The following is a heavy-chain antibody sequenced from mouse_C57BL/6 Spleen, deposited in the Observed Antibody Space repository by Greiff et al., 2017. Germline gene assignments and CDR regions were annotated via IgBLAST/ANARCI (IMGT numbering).Heavy chain of an antibody. V-gene: IGHV3-6*01. D-gene: IGHD2-1*01. J-gene: IGHJ4*01. CDR3: AFGNPEDYYAMDY. CDR2: ISYDGSN. Sequence: DVKLQESGPGLVKPSQSLSLTCSVTGYSITSGYYWNWIRQFPGNKLEWMGYISYDGSNNYNPSLKNRISITRDTSKNQFFLKLNSVTTEDTATYYCAFGNPEDYYAMDYWGQGTSVTVSS. CDR1: GYSITSGYY.